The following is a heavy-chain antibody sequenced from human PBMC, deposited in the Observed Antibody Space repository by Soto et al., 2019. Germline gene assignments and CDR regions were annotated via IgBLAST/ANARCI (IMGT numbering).Heavy chain of an antibody. Sequence: SETLSLTCTVSGGSIGSSFYYWAGIRQPPGMGLEWVATIYYSGSTNYNPALQSRVTISIDTSKNQFSLNLSSVTAADTAVYYCARHVRGATWAYFDFWGQGTLVT. CDR2: IYYSGST. V-gene: IGHV4-39*01. D-gene: IGHD1-26*01. CDR1: GGSIGSSFYY. CDR3: ARHVRGATWAYFDF. J-gene: IGHJ4*02.